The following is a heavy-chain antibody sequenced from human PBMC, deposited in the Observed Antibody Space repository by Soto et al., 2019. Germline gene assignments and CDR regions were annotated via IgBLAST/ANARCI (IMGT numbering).Heavy chain of an antibody. CDR3: TKGGSSCCFDC. V-gene: IGHV3-23*01. CDR1: GFTFSTYA. J-gene: IGHJ4*02. Sequence: EVQLLESGGGLVQPGGSLILSCAASGFTFSTYAMSWVRQAPGKGLEWVSAISGSGSSTYYADSVKGRFTISRDNSKNTLYLQMNSLRAEDTAVYYCTKGGSSCCFDCWGQGTLITVSS. D-gene: IGHD2-15*01. CDR2: ISGSGSST.